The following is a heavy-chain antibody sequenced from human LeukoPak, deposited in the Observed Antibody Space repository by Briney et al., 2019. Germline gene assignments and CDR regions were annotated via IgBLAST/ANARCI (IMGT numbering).Heavy chain of an antibody. D-gene: IGHD1-26*01. CDR3: AKEGVVGARGYFDY. J-gene: IGHJ4*02. CDR1: GFTFSSYG. V-gene: IGHV3-30*18. CDR2: ISYDGSNK. Sequence: PGGSLRLSCAASGFTFSSYGMHWVRQAPGKGLEWVAVISYDGSNKYYADSVKGRFTISRDNSKNTLYLQMNSLRAEDTAVYYCAKEGVVGARGYFDYWGQGTLVTVSS.